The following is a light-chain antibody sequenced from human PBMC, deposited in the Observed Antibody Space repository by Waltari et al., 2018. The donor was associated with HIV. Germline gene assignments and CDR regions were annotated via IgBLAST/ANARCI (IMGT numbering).Light chain of an antibody. CDR1: QRLGNAF. V-gene: IGKV3-20*01. CDR2: RTS. J-gene: IGKJ2*01. Sequence: EVLLTQSPVTLSLSPGESVPPSCRASQRLGNAFVAWYQQKPGQPPRLLIFRTSSRAPGVPGRFSGSGSGTDFALTITGAEPEDFAVYYCQHYGGSPYTFGQGTKLEI. CDR3: QHYGGSPYT.